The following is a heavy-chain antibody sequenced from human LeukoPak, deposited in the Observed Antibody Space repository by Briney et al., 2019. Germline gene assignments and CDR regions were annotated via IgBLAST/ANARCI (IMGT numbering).Heavy chain of an antibody. Sequence: GGSLRLSCVASGLTFSSYAMSWVRETPARGLEWVSSLRGNVDAFYADSVKGRFTLSRDESRNTVYLQLNKLRVEDTAIYYCAKASWVSTADAVLWGQGTVVTVSS. V-gene: IGHV3-23*01. J-gene: IGHJ4*02. CDR1: GLTFSSYA. D-gene: IGHD3-16*01. CDR3: AKASWVSTADAVL. CDR2: LRGNVDA.